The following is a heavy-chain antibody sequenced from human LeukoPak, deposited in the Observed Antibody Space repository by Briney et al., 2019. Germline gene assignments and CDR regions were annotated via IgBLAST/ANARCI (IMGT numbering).Heavy chain of an antibody. V-gene: IGHV3-23*01. Sequence: GGSLRLSCAASGFTFSSYAMSWVRQAPGKGLEWVSAISGSGGSTYYADSVKGRFTISRDNSKNTLYLQMNSLRAEDTAVYYCAKDRWMIPRGEADAFDIWGQGPMVTVSS. CDR2: ISGSGGST. J-gene: IGHJ3*02. CDR1: GFTFSSYA. CDR3: AKDRWMIPRGEADAFDI. D-gene: IGHD3-16*01.